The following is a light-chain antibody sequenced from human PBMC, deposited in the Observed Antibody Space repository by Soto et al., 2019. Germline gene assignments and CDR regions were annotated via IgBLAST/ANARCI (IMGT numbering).Light chain of an antibody. CDR2: GAS. CDR1: QSLSGSY. CDR3: QQYGSSPRT. Sequence: EIVLTQSPGTLSLSPGERANLSCRASQSLSGSYLAWYQQKPGQAPRLLIYGASSRATGIPDRFSGSGSGTDFTLTISRLEPEDFAVYYCQQYGSSPRTFGQGTKLEIK. V-gene: IGKV3-20*01. J-gene: IGKJ2*01.